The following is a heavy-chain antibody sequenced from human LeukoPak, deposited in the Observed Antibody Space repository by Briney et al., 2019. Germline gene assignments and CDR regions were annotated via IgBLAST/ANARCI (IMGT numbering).Heavy chain of an antibody. CDR1: GGSFSGYY. V-gene: IGHV4-34*01. Sequence: SETLSLTCAVYGGSFSGYYWSWIRQPPGKGLEWIGEINHSGSTNYNPSLKSRVTISEDTSKNQFSLKLSSVTAADTAVYYCARGASPPNHYYGMDVWGQGTTVTVSS. CDR2: INHSGST. J-gene: IGHJ6*02. CDR3: ARGASPPNHYYGMDV.